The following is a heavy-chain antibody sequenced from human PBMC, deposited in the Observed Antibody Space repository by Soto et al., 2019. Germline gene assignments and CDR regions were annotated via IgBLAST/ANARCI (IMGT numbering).Heavy chain of an antibody. CDR1: GFSFSSYA. J-gene: IGHJ6*02. CDR3: ARDFVVGGPTINYYYGMDV. D-gene: IGHD1-26*01. Sequence: GGSLRLSCAASGFSFSSYAMHWVRQAPGKGLEYVSAISSNGGSTDYANSVKGRFTISRDNSKNTLYLQMNSLGAEDTAVYYCARDFVVGGPTINYYYGMDVWGQGTTVTVSS. CDR2: ISSNGGST. V-gene: IGHV3-64*01.